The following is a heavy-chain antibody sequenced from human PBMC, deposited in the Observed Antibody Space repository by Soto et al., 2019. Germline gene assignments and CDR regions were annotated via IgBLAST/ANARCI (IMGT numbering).Heavy chain of an antibody. CDR3: ARGIATYYFDY. D-gene: IGHD6-13*01. CDR2: INAGNGNT. J-gene: IGHJ4*02. V-gene: IGHV1-3*01. Sequence: GASVKVSCKASGYTFTSYAMHWVRQAPGQRLEWMGWINAGNGNTKYSQKFQGRVTITRDTSASTAYVELSSLRSEDTAVYYCARGIATYYFDYWGQGTLVTVSS. CDR1: GYTFTSYA.